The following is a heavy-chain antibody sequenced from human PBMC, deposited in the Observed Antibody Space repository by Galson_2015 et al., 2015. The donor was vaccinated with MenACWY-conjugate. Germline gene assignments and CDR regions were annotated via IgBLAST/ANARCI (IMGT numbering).Heavy chain of an antibody. J-gene: IGHJ4*02. CDR1: GFTFSSYG. Sequence: SLRLSCAASGFTFSSYGMHWVHQAPGKGLEWVAVISYNGNNKYYADSVKGRFTIYRDSSKNTLYLQMNILRAEDTAVYYCARDQWGRVPGAATGYSGPGALVTVSP. D-gene: IGHD3-16*01. CDR2: ISYNGNNK. CDR3: ARDQWGRVPGAATGY. V-gene: IGHV3-30*03.